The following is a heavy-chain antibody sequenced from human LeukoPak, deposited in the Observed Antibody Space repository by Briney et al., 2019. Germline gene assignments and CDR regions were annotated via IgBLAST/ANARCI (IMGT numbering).Heavy chain of an antibody. D-gene: IGHD6-13*01. Sequence: GRSLRLSCATSGFTFSSYAMNWVRQAPGKGLEWVAVISYDGHNQYYAHYVKGRFTISRDNSKNTLYLQMNSLRADDTAVYYCSKTTAAAITFGPSDPWGQGSLVTVSS. CDR1: GFTFSSYA. CDR2: ISYDGHNQ. J-gene: IGHJ5*02. V-gene: IGHV3-30*04. CDR3: SKTTAAAITFGPSDP.